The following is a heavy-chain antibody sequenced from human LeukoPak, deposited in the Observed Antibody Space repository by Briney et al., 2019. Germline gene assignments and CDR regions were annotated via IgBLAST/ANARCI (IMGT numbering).Heavy chain of an antibody. D-gene: IGHD3-3*01. CDR2: IYYSGTT. CDR3: ARRNDYDFWSGNQYDY. V-gene: IGHV4-59*04. J-gene: IGHJ4*02. Sequence: SETLSLTCTVSGGSISSYYWNWIRQPPGKGLEWIGSIYYSGTTFYNPSLQSRVSISVDTSRNEFSLRLNSVTAADTAVYYCARRNDYDFWSGNQYDYWGLGTLVTVSS. CDR1: GGSISSYY.